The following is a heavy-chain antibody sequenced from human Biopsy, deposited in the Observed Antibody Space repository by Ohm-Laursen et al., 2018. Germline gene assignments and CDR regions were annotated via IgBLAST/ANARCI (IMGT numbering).Heavy chain of an antibody. CDR3: ARNRVDVVKVTTIGWNFDL. D-gene: IGHD5-12*01. CDR2: IHYTGHI. CDR1: GDTISTYY. Sequence: SETLSLACTVSGDTISTYYWNWIRQTPGKGLEWIGYIHYTGHIRINPPLNSRATISVDTSKDQFSLKLSSLTAADTAIYYCARNRVDVVKVTTIGWNFDLWGRGTLVTVSS. J-gene: IGHJ2*01. V-gene: IGHV4-59*08.